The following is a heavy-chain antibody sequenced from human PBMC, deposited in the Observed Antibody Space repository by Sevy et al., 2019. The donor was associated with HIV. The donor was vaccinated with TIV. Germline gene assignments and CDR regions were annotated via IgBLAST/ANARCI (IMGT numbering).Heavy chain of an antibody. J-gene: IGHJ3*02. CDR2: IYSGGTP. CDR1: GFGVSRSA. CDR3: ARGLGAVDDAFDI. V-gene: IGHV3-53*01. Sequence: GGSLRLSCAASGFGVSRSAMNWVRQAPGKGLEWVSAIYSGGTPYYADSVKGRLTISRDNSKNTLYLQMNSLSPEDTAGYYCARGLGAVDDAFDIWGQGTMVTVSS. D-gene: IGHD1-26*01.